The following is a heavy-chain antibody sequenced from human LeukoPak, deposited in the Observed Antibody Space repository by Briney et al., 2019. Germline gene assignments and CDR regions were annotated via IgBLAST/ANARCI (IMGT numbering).Heavy chain of an antibody. CDR1: GYTFTCYY. V-gene: IGHV1-2*02. J-gene: IGHJ4*02. CDR3: ARDPSVVTDYYDSSGYDY. D-gene: IGHD3-22*01. CDR2: INPNSGGT. Sequence: ASVKVSCKASGYTFTCYYMHWVRQAPGQGLEWMGWINPNSGGTNYAQKFQGRVTMTRDTSISTAYMELSRLRSDDTAVYYCARDPSVVTDYYDSSGYDYWGQGTLVTVSS.